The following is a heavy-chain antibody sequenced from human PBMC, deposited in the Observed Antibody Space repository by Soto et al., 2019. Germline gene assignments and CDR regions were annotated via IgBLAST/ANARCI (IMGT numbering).Heavy chain of an antibody. J-gene: IGHJ6*02. Sequence: PGGSLRLSCAASGFTFSSYSMNWVRQAPGKGLEWVSSISSSSSYIYYADSVKGRFTISRDNAKNSLYLQMNSLRAEDTAVYYCARAKGDDILTGLPAEQDRYYYYGMDVWGQGTTVTVSS. CDR1: GFTFSSYS. CDR2: ISSSSSYI. D-gene: IGHD3-9*01. CDR3: ARAKGDDILTGLPAEQDRYYYYGMDV. V-gene: IGHV3-21*01.